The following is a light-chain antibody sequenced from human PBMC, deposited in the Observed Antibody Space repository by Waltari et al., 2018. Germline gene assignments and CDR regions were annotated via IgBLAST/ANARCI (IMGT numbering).Light chain of an antibody. CDR3: QQGYDIPRT. CDR1: RTIHRY. Sequence: DIDMTQSPSSLCASVGDRVNLTCQASRTIHRYWNWYQKKPGKAPKLLIYGASRLQGGVPVRFRVSGAGTDFTLTISSLQPDDMATYYCQQGYDIPRTFGQGTRVEI. V-gene: IGKV1-39*01. CDR2: GAS. J-gene: IGKJ1*01.